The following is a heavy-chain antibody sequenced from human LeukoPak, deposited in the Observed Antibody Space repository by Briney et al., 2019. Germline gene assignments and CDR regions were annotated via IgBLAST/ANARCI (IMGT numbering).Heavy chain of an antibody. Sequence: PGGSLRLSCAASGFTFSSYWMHWVRQAPGKRLVWVSRISTDGSSTTYADSVKGRFTISRDNAKDTLYLQMNSLRAEDTAVYYCAGHHQAYSRTYGGKGTLVTVS. D-gene: IGHD6-13*01. V-gene: IGHV3-74*01. CDR3: AGHHQAYSRTY. CDR2: ISTDGSST. J-gene: IGHJ4*02. CDR1: GFTFSSYW.